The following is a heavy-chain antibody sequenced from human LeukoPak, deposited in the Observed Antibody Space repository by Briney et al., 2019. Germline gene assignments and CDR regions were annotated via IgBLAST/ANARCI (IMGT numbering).Heavy chain of an antibody. Sequence: GGSLRLSCAASGLTFAKTSMTWVRQAPGKGLEWVSTISPSGRSTYYVDSVKGRFTISRDNSKNTLYLQMITLRAGDTAVYYCSAQPEEVAGGMNSWGQGALVTVSS. CDR2: ISPSGRST. CDR3: SAQPEEVAGGMNS. J-gene: IGHJ4*02. D-gene: IGHD6-19*01. CDR1: GLTFAKTS. V-gene: IGHV3-23*01.